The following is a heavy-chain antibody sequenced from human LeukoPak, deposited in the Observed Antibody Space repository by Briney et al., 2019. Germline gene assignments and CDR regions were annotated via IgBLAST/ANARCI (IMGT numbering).Heavy chain of an antibody. CDR2: ITTYNGDT. J-gene: IGHJ4*02. CDR1: GYTFTTYG. V-gene: IGHV1-18*01. CDR3: ARVGGNYYDRSGYYPLDY. D-gene: IGHD3-22*01. Sequence: ASVKVSCKASGYTFTTYGISWVRQAPGQGLEWMGWITTYNGDTNYAEEVRGRVTMTTDTSTSTTYMELRSLRSDDTAMYYCARVGGNYYDRSGYYPLDYWGQGTLVTVSS.